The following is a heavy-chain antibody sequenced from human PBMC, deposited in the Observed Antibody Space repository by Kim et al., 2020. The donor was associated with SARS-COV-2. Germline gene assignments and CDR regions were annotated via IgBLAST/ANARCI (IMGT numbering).Heavy chain of an antibody. D-gene: IGHD3-22*01. CDR3: ARGSEDYYDSSGYPNFQH. CDR2: IIPIFGTA. J-gene: IGHJ1*01. CDR1: GGTFSSYA. V-gene: IGHV1-69*13. Sequence: SVKVSCKASGGTFSSYAISWVRQAPGQGLEWMGGIIPIFGTANYAQKFQGRVTITADESTSTAYMELSSLRSEDTAVYYCARGSEDYYDSSGYPNFQHWGQGTLVTVSS.